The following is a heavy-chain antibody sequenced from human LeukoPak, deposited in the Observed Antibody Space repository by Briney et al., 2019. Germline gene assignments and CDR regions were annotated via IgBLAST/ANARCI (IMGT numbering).Heavy chain of an antibody. CDR1: GGSISSYY. V-gene: IGHV4-59*01. CDR2: IYYSGST. CDR3: ATSTAGICYYGMDV. J-gene: IGHJ6*02. Sequence: PSETLSLTCTVSGGSISSYYWSWIRQPPGKGLEWIGYIYYSGSTNYNPSLKSRVTISVDTSKNQFSLKLSSVTAADTAVYYCATSTAGICYYGMDVWGQGTTVTVSS. D-gene: IGHD6-19*01.